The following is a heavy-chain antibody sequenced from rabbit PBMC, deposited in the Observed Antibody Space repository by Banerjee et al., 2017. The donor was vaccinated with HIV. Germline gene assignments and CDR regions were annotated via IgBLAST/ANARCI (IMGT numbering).Heavy chain of an antibody. CDR3: ARDAGYAGYHFNL. CDR1: GFSFSSGYY. Sequence: QSLEESGGGLVQPGASLTLTCTASGFSFSSGYYMCWVRQAPGKGLEWIACIYADNSGSTYYASWAKGRFTISKTSSTTVTLQMTSLTAADTATYFCARDAGYAGYHFNLWGQGTLVTVS. V-gene: IGHV1S40*01. CDR2: IYADNSGST. D-gene: IGHD7-1*01. J-gene: IGHJ4*01.